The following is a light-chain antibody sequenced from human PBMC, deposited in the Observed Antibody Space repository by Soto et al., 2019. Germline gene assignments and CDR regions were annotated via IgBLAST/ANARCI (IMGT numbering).Light chain of an antibody. CDR2: GAV. Sequence: EILMTQSPAALSVAQGERATLSCRASQNIGINFAWYQQNPGQAPSLLIFGAVSRATGVPDRFSGSGSGTEFTLTISSLQSEDYAVYYCLQYNSWPRTFGQGTKVDIK. V-gene: IGKV3-15*01. CDR1: QNIGIN. J-gene: IGKJ1*01. CDR3: LQYNSWPRT.